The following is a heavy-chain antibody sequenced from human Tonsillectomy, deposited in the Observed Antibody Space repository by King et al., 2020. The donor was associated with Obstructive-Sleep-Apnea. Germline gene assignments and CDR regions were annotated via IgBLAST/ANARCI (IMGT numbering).Heavy chain of an antibody. Sequence: VQLVESGGGLVQPGGSLRLSCAASGFTFSSSWMSWVHQAPGKGLEWVANIKQDGSEKYYVDSVTGRFTISRDNAKNSLYLQMNSLRAEDTAVYYCARDLYCSTIDCYQGSGVFDYWGQGSLVTVSS. J-gene: IGHJ4*02. CDR1: GFTFSSSW. V-gene: IGHV3-7*03. D-gene: IGHD2-2*01. CDR2: IKQDGSEK. CDR3: ARDLYCSTIDCYQGSGVFDY.